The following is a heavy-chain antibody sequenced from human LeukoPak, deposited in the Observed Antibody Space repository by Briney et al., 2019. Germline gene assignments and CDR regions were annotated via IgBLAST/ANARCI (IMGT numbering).Heavy chain of an antibody. CDR3: ARSPTLIVVVPAAISPYYYYMDV. J-gene: IGHJ6*03. CDR2: MNPNSGNT. Sequence: ASVKVSCKASRYTFTSYDINWVRQATGRGLEWMGWMNPNSGNTGYAQKFQGRVTMTRNTSISTAYMELSSLRSEDTAVYYCARSPTLIVVVPAAISPYYYYMDVWGKGTTVTVSS. D-gene: IGHD2-2*01. V-gene: IGHV1-8*01. CDR1: RYTFTSYD.